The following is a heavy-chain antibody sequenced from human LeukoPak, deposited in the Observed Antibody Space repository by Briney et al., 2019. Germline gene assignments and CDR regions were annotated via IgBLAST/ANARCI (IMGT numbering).Heavy chain of an antibody. D-gene: IGHD3-10*01. CDR1: GFTVSSNE. CDR2: ISSSGGRT. V-gene: IGHV3-23*01. Sequence: GGSLRLSCAASGFTVSSNEMSWVRQAPGKGLEWVSAISSSGGRTYYADSVKGRLTISRDNSKSTLYLQMNSLRAEDTAIYYCAKEYGSGSLEVWDYWGQGTLVSVSS. CDR3: AKEYGSGSLEVWDY. J-gene: IGHJ4*02.